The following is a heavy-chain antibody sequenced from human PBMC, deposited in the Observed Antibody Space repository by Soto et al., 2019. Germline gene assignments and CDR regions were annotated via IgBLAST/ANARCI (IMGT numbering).Heavy chain of an antibody. CDR3: AGSSRGGLFDY. CDR1: GFTFSDYY. V-gene: IGHV3-11*06. J-gene: IGHJ4*02. CDR2: ISSSSSYT. D-gene: IGHD6-6*01. Sequence: GGSLRLSCVASGFTFSDYYMSWIRQAPGKGLEWVSYISSSSSYTNYADSVKGRFTISRDNAKNSLYLQMNSLRAEDTAVYYCAGSSRGGLFDYWGQGTLVTVSS.